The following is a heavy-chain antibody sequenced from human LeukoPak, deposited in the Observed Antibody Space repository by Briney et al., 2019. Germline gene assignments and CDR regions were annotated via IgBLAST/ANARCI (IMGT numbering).Heavy chain of an antibody. CDR1: GYTFSDNY. V-gene: IGHV1-2*02. J-gene: IGHJ4*02. CDR2: INPNSGDT. CDR3: ARGPRYYFDY. Sequence: ASVKVSCKASGYTFSDNYMHWVRQAPGQGLEWMGWINPNSGDTNYAQNFQGRITMTRDTSISTAYMELSRLRSDDTAVYYCARGPRYYFDYWGQGTLVTVSS.